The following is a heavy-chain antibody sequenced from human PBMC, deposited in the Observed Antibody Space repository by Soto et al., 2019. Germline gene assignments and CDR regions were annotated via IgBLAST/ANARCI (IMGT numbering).Heavy chain of an antibody. CDR2: ISGSGGST. CDR3: AKVTHYRLRYGGNDY. J-gene: IGHJ4*02. Sequence: GGSLRLSCAASGFTFSSYAMSWVRQAPGKGLEWVSAISGSGGSTYYADSVKGRFTISRDNSKNTLYLQMNSLRAEDTAVYYCAKVTHYRLRYGGNDYWGQGTLVTVSS. D-gene: IGHD2-15*01. CDR1: GFTFSSYA. V-gene: IGHV3-23*01.